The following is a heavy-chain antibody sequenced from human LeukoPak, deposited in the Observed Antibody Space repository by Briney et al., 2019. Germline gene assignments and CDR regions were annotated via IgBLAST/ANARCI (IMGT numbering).Heavy chain of an antibody. J-gene: IGHJ4*02. D-gene: IGHD3-22*01. CDR3: AKGGYYYDSSGYYYEGGNYFDY. Sequence: GGSLRLSCAASGFTFSSYEMNWVRQAPGKGLEWVSYISSSGSTIYYADSVKGRFTISRDNSKNTLYLQMNSLRAEDTAVYYCAKGGYYYDSSGYYYEGGNYFDYWGQGTLVTVSS. CDR1: GFTFSSYE. CDR2: ISSSGSTI. V-gene: IGHV3-48*03.